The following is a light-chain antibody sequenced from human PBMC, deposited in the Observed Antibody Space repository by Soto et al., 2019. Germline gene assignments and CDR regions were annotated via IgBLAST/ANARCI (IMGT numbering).Light chain of an antibody. CDR2: KAS. CDR1: QNIRSW. J-gene: IGKJ1*01. Sequence: DIQMSQSPSTLSASVGDRVTITCRASQNIRSWLAWYQQKPGKAPKLLIYKASSLESGVPPRFSGRGSGREFTLTISSLEPDDFATYYCQHYTSYSRTFGQGTKVDIK. V-gene: IGKV1-5*03. CDR3: QHYTSYSRT.